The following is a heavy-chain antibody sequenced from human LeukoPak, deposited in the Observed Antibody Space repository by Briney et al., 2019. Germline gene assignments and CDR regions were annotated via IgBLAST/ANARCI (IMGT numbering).Heavy chain of an antibody. Sequence: PSETLSLTCNVSGDSLGYYYWTWIRQPPGKGPEWIGYIYYTGSTNYNPSLKSRVTISVDTSKNQFFLKLSSVTAADTALYFCARLTTYSFDTNGYSAFDSWGQGTLVTVSS. D-gene: IGHD3-22*01. CDR1: GDSLGYYY. J-gene: IGHJ4*02. CDR3: ARLTTYSFDTNGYSAFDS. V-gene: IGHV4-59*01. CDR2: IYYTGST.